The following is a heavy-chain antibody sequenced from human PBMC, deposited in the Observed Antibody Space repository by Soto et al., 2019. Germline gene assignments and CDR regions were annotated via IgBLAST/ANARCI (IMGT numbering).Heavy chain of an antibody. CDR3: AKDLGSPGHY. CDR1: GFTFSSYS. J-gene: IGHJ4*02. CDR2: ISSSSSYI. Sequence: GGSLRLSCAASGFTFSSYSMNWVRQAPGKGLGWVSSISSSSSYIYYADSVKGRFTISRDNAKNSLYLQMNSLRAEDTAVYYCAKDLGSPGHYWGQGTLVTVSS. D-gene: IGHD1-26*01. V-gene: IGHV3-21*01.